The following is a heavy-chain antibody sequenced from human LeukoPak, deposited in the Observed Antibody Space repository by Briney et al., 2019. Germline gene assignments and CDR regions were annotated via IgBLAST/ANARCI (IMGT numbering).Heavy chain of an antibody. Sequence: PGRSLRLSCAASGFNFNDFAMHWVRQAPGKGLEWVSGIGYNTGVIDYADSVKGRFIISRDNAKNSLYLQMNSLRTEDTAFYYCVKSIDRTKAPAWGYYFDRWGQGTLVTVSS. D-gene: IGHD1-14*01. CDR1: GFNFNDFA. CDR2: IGYNTGVI. J-gene: IGHJ4*02. CDR3: VKSIDRTKAPAWGYYFDR. V-gene: IGHV3-9*01.